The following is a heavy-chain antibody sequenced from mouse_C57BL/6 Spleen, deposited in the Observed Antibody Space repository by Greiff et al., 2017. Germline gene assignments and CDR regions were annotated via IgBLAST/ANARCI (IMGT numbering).Heavy chain of an antibody. CDR3: ARYDPDY. V-gene: IGHV5-17*01. CDR2: ISSGGSTI. CDR1: GFTFSDYG. Sequence: EVKLVESGGGLVKPGGSLKLSCAASGFTFSDYGMHWVRQAPEKGLEWVAYISSGGSTIYYADTVKGRFTISRDNAKNTLFLQMTSLRSEDTAMYYCARYDPDYWGQGTSVTVSS. D-gene: IGHD2-3*01. J-gene: IGHJ4*01.